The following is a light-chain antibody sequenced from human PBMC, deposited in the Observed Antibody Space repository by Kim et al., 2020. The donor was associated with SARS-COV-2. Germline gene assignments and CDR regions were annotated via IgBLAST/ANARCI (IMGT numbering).Light chain of an antibody. J-gene: IGKJ4*01. V-gene: IGKV3D-7*01. CDR2: GAS. Sequence: LSFSPGDSATLSRSASQSVSSSYLSWYQQKPGQAPRLRIYGASTRATGIPARFSGSGSGTDFTLTISSLQPEDFAVYYCQQDSPPFGGGTKVDIK. CDR1: QSVSSSY. CDR3: QQDSPP.